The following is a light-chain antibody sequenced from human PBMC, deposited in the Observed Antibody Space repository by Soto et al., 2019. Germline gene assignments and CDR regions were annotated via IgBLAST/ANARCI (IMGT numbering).Light chain of an antibody. CDR2: SNN. CDR3: ATWDDSLNAYV. J-gene: IGLJ1*01. Sequence: QAVVTQPPSASGTPGQRVTISCSGSNSNIGSNTVTWYLQLPGTAPILLIYSNNQRPSGVPDRFSGSRSGTSASLAISGLQSDDEADYYCATWDDSLNAYVFGSGTKLTVL. V-gene: IGLV1-44*01. CDR1: NSNIGSNT.